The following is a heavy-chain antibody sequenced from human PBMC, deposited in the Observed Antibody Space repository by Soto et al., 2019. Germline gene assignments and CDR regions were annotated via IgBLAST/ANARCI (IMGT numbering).Heavy chain of an antibody. CDR1: GFAFSSHP. Sequence: PRGSLGLACAASGFAFSSHPMSWVRQAPERGLEWVSGISDGGDLTYNADSVKGRFTISRDNSKNILFLQMNSLRAEDTALYYCARRAFGSSRSFDLWGQGTMVTVSS. J-gene: IGHJ3*01. V-gene: IGHV3-23*01. CDR2: ISDGGDLT. CDR3: ARRAFGSSRSFDL. D-gene: IGHD6-6*01.